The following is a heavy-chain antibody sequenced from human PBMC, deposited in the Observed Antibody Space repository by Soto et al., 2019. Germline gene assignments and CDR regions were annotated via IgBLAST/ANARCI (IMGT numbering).Heavy chain of an antibody. CDR3: ARGITISPPFDY. CDR1: GFTFSSYA. Sequence: GGSLRLSCAASGFTFSSYAMHWVRQAPGKGLEWVAVISYDGSNKYYADSVKGRFTISRDNSKNTLYLQMNSLRAEDTAVYYCARGITISPPFDYWGQGTLVTVSS. J-gene: IGHJ4*02. V-gene: IGHV3-30-3*01. CDR2: ISYDGSNK. D-gene: IGHD3-9*01.